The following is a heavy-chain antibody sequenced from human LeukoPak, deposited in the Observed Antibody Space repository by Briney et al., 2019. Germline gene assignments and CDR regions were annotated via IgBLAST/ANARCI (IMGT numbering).Heavy chain of an antibody. J-gene: IGHJ4*02. Sequence: PGGSLRLSCAASGFTFSSYSMNWVRQAPGKGLEWVSSISSSSSYIYYADSVKGRFTISRDNAKNSLYLQMNSLRAEDTAVYYCATTTRSAVGIAVAGPHDYWGQGTLVTVSS. CDR1: GFTFSSYS. V-gene: IGHV3-21*01. D-gene: IGHD6-19*01. CDR3: ATTTRSAVGIAVAGPHDY. CDR2: ISSSSSYI.